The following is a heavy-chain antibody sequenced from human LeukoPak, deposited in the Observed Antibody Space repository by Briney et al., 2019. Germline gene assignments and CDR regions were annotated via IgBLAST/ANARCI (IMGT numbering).Heavy chain of an antibody. CDR3: AKGDDILTGYDYYYMDV. V-gene: IGHV3-23*01. CDR1: GFTFSSYG. CDR2: ISGSGGST. D-gene: IGHD3-9*01. J-gene: IGHJ6*03. Sequence: GESLRLSCAASGFTFSSYGMSWVRQAPGKGLEWVSAISGSGGSTYYADSVKGRFTISRDNSKNTLYLQMNSLRAEDTAVYYCAKGDDILTGYDYYYMDVWGKGTTVTISS.